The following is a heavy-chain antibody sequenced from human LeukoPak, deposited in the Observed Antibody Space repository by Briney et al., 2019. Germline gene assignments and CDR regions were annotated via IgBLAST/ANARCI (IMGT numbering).Heavy chain of an antibody. J-gene: IGHJ4*02. CDR2: ISGYSGST. V-gene: IGHV1-18*01. Sequence: ASVKVSCKTSGYTSATYSINWVRQAPGQGLEWMGWISGYSGSTNYAQKLQGRVTMTTDTSTTTAYMELRSLKSDDTAAYYCARGHSSGRDYYFDTWGQGTLVTVSS. CDR1: GYTSATYS. CDR3: ARGHSSGRDYYFDT. D-gene: IGHD6-19*01.